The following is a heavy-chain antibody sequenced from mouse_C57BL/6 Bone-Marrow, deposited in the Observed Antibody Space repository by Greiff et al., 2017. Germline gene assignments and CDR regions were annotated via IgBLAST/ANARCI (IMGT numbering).Heavy chain of an antibody. CDR2: IDPSDSYT. Sequence: QVQLQQPGAELVMPGASVKLSCKASGYTFTSYWMHWVKQRPGQGLEWIGEIDPSDSYTNYNQKFKGKSTLTVDKSSSTAYMQLISLTSEDSAVYDGARRGPTVEPDYYAMDYWGQGTSVTVSS. J-gene: IGHJ4*01. D-gene: IGHD1-1*01. V-gene: IGHV1-69*01. CDR3: ARRGPTVEPDYYAMDY. CDR1: GYTFTSYW.